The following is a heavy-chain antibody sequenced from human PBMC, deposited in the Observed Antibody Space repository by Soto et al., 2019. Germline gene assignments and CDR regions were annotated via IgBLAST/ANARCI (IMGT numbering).Heavy chain of an antibody. CDR2: MNPNSGNT. Sequence: QVQLVQSGAEGRKPGASVKVSCKASGYTFTSYDINWVRQATGQGLEWMGWMNPNSGNTGYAQKFQGIVTMTRNTTISTAYMELSSLRSEDTAMYYSARGGHLDDILTGHDAFDIWGQGTMVTVSS. J-gene: IGHJ3*02. CDR1: GYTFTSYD. V-gene: IGHV1-8*01. D-gene: IGHD3-9*01. CDR3: ARGGHLDDILTGHDAFDI.